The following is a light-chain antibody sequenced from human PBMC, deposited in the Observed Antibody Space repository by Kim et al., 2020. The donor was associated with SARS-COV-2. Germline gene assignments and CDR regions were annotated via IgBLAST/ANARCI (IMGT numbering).Light chain of an antibody. J-gene: IGLJ3*02. V-gene: IGLV2-14*03. CDR2: DVG. Sequence: QSALTQPASVSGSPGQSITFTCTGTSSDVGAYDYVSWYQQHPGKAPKLIIYDVGNRPSGVSNRFSGSKSGNTASLTISGLQAEDEADYYCCSHASRGINWVFGGGTKLTVL. CDR1: SSDVGAYDY. CDR3: CSHASRGINWV.